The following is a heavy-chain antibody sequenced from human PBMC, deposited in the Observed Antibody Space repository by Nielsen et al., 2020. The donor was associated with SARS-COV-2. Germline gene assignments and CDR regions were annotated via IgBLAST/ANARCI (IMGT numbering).Heavy chain of an antibody. CDR3: ARVRIMGANWFDP. CDR2: ISSSSSTI. CDR1: GFTFSSYS. J-gene: IGHJ5*02. D-gene: IGHD1-26*01. Sequence: GESLKISCAASGFTFSSYSMNWVRQAPGKGLEWVSYISSSSSTIYYADSVKGRFTISRDNAKNSLYLQMNSLRDEDTAVYYCARVRIMGANWFDPWGQGTLVTVSS. V-gene: IGHV3-48*02.